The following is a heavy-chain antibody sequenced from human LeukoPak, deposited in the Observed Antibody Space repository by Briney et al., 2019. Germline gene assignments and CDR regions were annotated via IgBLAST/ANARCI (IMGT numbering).Heavy chain of an antibody. D-gene: IGHD5-18*01. J-gene: IGHJ4*02. CDR2: IYYSGST. Sequence: SETLSLTCTVSGGSISSYYWSWIRQPPGKGLEWIGYIYYSGSTNYNPSLKSRVTISGDTSKNQASLKVSSVTAADTAVYYCARGRYNYALEDYFDYWGQGTLVTVSS. CDR1: GGSISSYY. V-gene: IGHV4-59*01. CDR3: ARGRYNYALEDYFDY.